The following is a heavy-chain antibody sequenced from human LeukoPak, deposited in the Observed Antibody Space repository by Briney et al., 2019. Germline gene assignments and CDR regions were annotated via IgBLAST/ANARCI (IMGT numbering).Heavy chain of an antibody. CDR2: IYHSGST. CDR3: ARGLLDYGDYELDAFDI. D-gene: IGHD4-17*01. Sequence: PSETLSLTCAVSGGSISSGGYSWSWIRQPPGKGLEWIGYIYHSGSTHYNPSLKSRVTISVDRSKNQFSLKLSSVTAADTAVYYCARGLLDYGDYELDAFDIWGQGTMVTVSS. CDR1: GGSISSGGYS. J-gene: IGHJ3*02. V-gene: IGHV4-30-2*01.